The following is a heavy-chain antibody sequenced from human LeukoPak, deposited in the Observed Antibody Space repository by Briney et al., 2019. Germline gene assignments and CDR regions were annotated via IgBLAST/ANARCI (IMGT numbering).Heavy chain of an antibody. CDR2: ISSNGGST. CDR1: GFTFSSYA. D-gene: IGHD3-16*01. J-gene: IGHJ4*02. V-gene: IGHV3-64*01. Sequence: GGSLRLSCAVSGFTFSSYAMHWVRQAPGKGLEYVSAISSNGGSTYYANSVKGRFTISRDNSKHTLYLQMGSLRAEDMAVYYCARDYDYASDYWGQGTLVTVSS. CDR3: ARDYDYASDY.